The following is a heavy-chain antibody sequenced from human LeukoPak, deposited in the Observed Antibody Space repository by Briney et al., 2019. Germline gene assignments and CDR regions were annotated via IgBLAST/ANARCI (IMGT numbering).Heavy chain of an antibody. Sequence: QAGGSLRLSCAASAFTFSYYAMHWVRQAPGKGLEGVAVISYDGSNKYYADSVKGRFTISRDSSKNTLYLQMNSLRSEDTAVYYCARGPKYYYDDSAYYYGYFDYWGQGTLVTVSS. D-gene: IGHD3-22*01. J-gene: IGHJ4*02. CDR3: ARGPKYYYDDSAYYYGYFDY. CDR1: AFTFSYYA. V-gene: IGHV3-30-3*01. CDR2: ISYDGSNK.